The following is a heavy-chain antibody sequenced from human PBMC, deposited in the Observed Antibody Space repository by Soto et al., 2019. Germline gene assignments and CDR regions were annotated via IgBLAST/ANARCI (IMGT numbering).Heavy chain of an antibody. CDR3: ATSNWFDP. CDR1: GCSVSSSGYY. V-gene: IGHV4-39*01. Sequence: QLQLQESGPGLVKPSETLSLTCTVSGCSVSSSGYYWGWIRQPPGKGLEWIGTIYYSGSTYYNPSLKSRVTISVDTSKNQFSLKLSSVTAADTAVYYCATSNWFDPWGQGTLVTVSS. J-gene: IGHJ5*02. CDR2: IYYSGST.